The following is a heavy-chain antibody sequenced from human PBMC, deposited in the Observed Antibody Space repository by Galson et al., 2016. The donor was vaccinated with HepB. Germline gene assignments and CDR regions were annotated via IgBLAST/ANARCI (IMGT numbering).Heavy chain of an antibody. CDR2: IYHSGSP. CDR3: ARFVGGIEARRSGVS. Sequence: ETLSLPCAVYGGSFSGYYWSWIRQPPGKGLEWIGEIYHSGSPNYNPSLQSRVTRSVETSKNQFSLKLRSVTAADTAVYYCARFVGGIEARRSGVSWGQGTLVTVSS. D-gene: IGHD6-6*01. J-gene: IGHJ4*02. CDR1: GGSFSGYY. V-gene: IGHV4-34*01.